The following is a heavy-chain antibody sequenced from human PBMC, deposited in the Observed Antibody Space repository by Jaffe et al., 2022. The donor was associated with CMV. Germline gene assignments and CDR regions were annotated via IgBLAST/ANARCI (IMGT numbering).Heavy chain of an antibody. J-gene: IGHJ4*02. CDR1: GLTVSSNS. D-gene: IGHD4-4*01. Sequence: VQLVETGGGLIQTGGSLRLSCAASGLTVSSNSMSWVRQAPGKGLEWVSIIYSGGNTYYADSVKGRFTISRDISKNTLFLQMNSLRAEDTAVYYCVKNGDDYNSHQTYYFDSWGQGTLVTVSS. V-gene: IGHV3-53*02. CDR3: VKNGDDYNSHQTYYFDS. CDR2: IYSGGNT.